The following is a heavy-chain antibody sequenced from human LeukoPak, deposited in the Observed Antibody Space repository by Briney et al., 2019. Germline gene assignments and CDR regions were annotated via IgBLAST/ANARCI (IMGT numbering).Heavy chain of an antibody. CDR3: AGSYDSSGYCGY. Sequence: SETLSLTCTLSGGSISTYYWSWIRQPPGKGLEWIGEINHSGSTNYNPSLKSRVTISVDTSKNQFSLKLSSVTAADTAVYYCAGSYDSSGYCGYWGQGTLVTVSS. V-gene: IGHV4-34*01. J-gene: IGHJ4*02. D-gene: IGHD3-22*01. CDR2: INHSGST. CDR1: GGSISTYY.